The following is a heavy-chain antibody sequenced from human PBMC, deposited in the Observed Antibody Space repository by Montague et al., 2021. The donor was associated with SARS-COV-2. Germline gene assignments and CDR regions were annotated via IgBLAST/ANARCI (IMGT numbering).Heavy chain of an antibody. J-gene: IGHJ5*02. V-gene: IGHV4-39*01. D-gene: IGHD3-16*01. CDR2: IYYSGYT. Sequence: LVKPTQTLSLTCTVSGGSITTTSHYWSWIRQPPGKGLEWIGSIYYSGYTHYNPSLKTRLTLSVDTSTNQFSLKLSSVTAADTAVYHCARLGPGPQGEESWSQGTVVIVSS. CDR3: ARLGPGPQGEES. CDR1: GGSITTTSHY.